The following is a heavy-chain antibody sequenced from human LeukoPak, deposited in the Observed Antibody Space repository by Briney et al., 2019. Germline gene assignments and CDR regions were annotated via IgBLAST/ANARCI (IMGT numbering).Heavy chain of an antibody. J-gene: IGHJ4*02. CDR1: GFTFSSYA. CDR3: TKINAYHYDSSGYYFDY. D-gene: IGHD3-22*01. CDR2: ISGSGGNT. Sequence: GSLRLSCAASGFTFSSYAMNWVRQAPGKGLEWVSGISGSGGNTYYADSVKGRFTISRDNSKSTLYLQMNSLRAEDTAVYYCTKINAYHYDSSGYYFDYWGQGILVTVSS. V-gene: IGHV3-23*01.